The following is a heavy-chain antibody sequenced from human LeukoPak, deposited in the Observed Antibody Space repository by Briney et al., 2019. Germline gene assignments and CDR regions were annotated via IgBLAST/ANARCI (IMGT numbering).Heavy chain of an antibody. CDR3: ARMYSSSWYRY. V-gene: IGHV4-39*07. Sequence: SETLSLTCTVSGGSISSGTYYWGWIRQPPGKGLEWIGEINHSGSTNYNPSLKSRVTISVDTSKNQFSLKLSSVTAADTAVYYCARMYSSSWYRYWGQGTLVTVSS. CDR1: GGSISSGTYY. CDR2: INHSGST. J-gene: IGHJ4*02. D-gene: IGHD6-13*01.